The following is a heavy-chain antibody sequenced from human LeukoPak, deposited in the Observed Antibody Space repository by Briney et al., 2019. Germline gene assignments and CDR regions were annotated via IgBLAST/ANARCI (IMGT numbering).Heavy chain of an antibody. Sequence: GVSLRLSCAASGFTFSSYAMSWVRQAPGKGLEWVSAISGTGGSTYYADSVRGRFTISRDNSKNTLYLQMNSLRAADTAVYYCAKGSTRLLLGVFDMWGQGTMVTVSS. CDR2: ISGTGGST. V-gene: IGHV3-23*01. D-gene: IGHD2-2*01. CDR3: AKGSTRLLLGVFDM. CDR1: GFTFSSYA. J-gene: IGHJ3*02.